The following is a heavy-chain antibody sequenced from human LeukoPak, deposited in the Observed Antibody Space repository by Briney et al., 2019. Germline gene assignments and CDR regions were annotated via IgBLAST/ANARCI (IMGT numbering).Heavy chain of an antibody. CDR1: GFTVSSNY. J-gene: IGHJ6*03. V-gene: IGHV3-66*01. CDR3: AREGATAGYYYYMDV. D-gene: IGHD5-12*01. Sequence: LTGGSLRLSCAASGFTVSSNYMSWVRQAPGKGLEWVSVIYSGDSTYYADSVKGRFTISRDNSKNTLYLQMNSLRAEDTAVYYCAREGATAGYYYYMDVWGKGTTVTISS. CDR2: IYSGDST.